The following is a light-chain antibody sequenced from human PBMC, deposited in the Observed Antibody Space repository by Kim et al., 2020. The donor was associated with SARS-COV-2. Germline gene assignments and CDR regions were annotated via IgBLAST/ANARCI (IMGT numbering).Light chain of an antibody. V-gene: IGKV3-20*01. J-gene: IGKJ4*01. CDR2: GAS. Sequence: EIVLTQSPGTLSLSPGERATLSCRASQSVSSSYLAWYQQKPGQAPRLLIYGASSRATGIPDRFSGSGSGTDFTLTISRLEAEDFAVYYCQKNGSSPLTFGGGTKV. CDR3: QKNGSSPLT. CDR1: QSVSSSY.